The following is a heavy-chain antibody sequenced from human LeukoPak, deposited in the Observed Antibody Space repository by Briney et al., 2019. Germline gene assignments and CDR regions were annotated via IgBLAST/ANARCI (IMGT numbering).Heavy chain of an antibody. CDR2: IYYSGST. V-gene: IGHV4-59*01. D-gene: IGHD3-3*01. J-gene: IGHJ3*02. CDR1: GGSISSYY. CDR3: ARDAGRPPRITIFGVVPGAFDI. Sequence: SETLSLTCTVSGGSISSYYWSWIRQPPGKGLEWIGYIYYSGSTNYNPSLKSRVAISVDTSKNQFSLKLSSVTAADTAVYYCARDAGRPPRITIFGVVPGAFDIWGQGTMVTVSS.